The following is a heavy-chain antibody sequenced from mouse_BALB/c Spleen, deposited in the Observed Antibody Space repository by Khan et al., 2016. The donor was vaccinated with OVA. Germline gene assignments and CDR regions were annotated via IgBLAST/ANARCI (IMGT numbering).Heavy chain of an antibody. CDR3: AKGVWSYYYTLDY. J-gene: IGHJ4*01. CDR1: GLSLSDYG. Sequence: VQPVESGPGLVAPSQNLSITCTVPGLSLSDYGVSWTRQPPGKGLEWLGGIWGGGSTYYNSALKSRLSISKDNSKSQVFLKMSSLQIDDTAMFYCAKGVWSYYYTLDYWGQGTSVTVSS. CDR2: IWGGGST. V-gene: IGHV2-6-5*01.